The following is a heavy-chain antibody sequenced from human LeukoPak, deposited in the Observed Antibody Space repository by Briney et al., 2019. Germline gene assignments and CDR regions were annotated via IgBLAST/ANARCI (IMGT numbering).Heavy chain of an antibody. J-gene: IGHJ6*02. CDR3: AAETHCGGDCPWAYYGMDV. D-gene: IGHD2-21*02. V-gene: IGHV1-58*02. CDR1: GFTFTSSA. CDR2: VVVGSGNT. Sequence: SVKVSCKASGFTFTSSAMQWVRQARGQRLEWIGWVVVGSGNTNYAQKFQERVTITRDMSTSTAYMELSSLRSEDTAVYYCAAETHCGGDCPWAYYGMDVWGQGTTVTVSS.